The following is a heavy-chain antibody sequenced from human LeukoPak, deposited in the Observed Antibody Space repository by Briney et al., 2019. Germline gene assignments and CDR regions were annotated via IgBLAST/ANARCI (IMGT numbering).Heavy chain of an antibody. CDR3: AREAYYDFWSGYYTGQGNFDD. J-gene: IGHJ4*02. CDR1: GFTFSDYY. D-gene: IGHD3-3*01. Sequence: GGSLRLSCAASGFTFSDYYMSWIRQAPGKGLEWVANIKQDGSEKYYVDSVKGRFTISRDNAKNSLYLQMNSLRAEDTAVYYCAREAYYDFWSGYYTGQGNFDDWGQGTLVTVSS. V-gene: IGHV3-7*01. CDR2: IKQDGSEK.